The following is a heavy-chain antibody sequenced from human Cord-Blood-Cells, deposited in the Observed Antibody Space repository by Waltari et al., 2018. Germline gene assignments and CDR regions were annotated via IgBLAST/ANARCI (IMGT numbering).Heavy chain of an antibody. J-gene: IGHJ4*02. CDR3: ARAPATVVFDY. D-gene: IGHD4-4*01. Sequence: EVQLVESGGGLVKPGGSLRLSCAAPGFPFSTYSLTWVRQAPGKGLEWVSSISSSSSYIYYADSVKGRFTISRDNAKNSLYLQMNSLRAEDTAVYYCARAPATVVFDYWGQGTLVTVSS. V-gene: IGHV3-21*01. CDR2: ISSSSSYI. CDR1: GFPFSTYS.